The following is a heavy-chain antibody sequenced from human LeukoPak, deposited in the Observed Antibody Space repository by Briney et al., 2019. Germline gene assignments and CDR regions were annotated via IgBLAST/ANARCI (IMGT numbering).Heavy chain of an antibody. V-gene: IGHV3-15*01. CDR1: GFTFSNAW. Sequence: GGSLRLSCAASGFTFSNAWMSWVRQAPGKGLEWVGRIKSKTDGGTTDYAAPVKGRFTISRDNSKNTLYLQMNSLRAEDTAVYYCARESPREYYYDSSGWYYFDYWGQGTLVTVSS. CDR2: IKSKTDGGTT. CDR3: ARESPREYYYDSSGWYYFDY. J-gene: IGHJ4*02. D-gene: IGHD3-22*01.